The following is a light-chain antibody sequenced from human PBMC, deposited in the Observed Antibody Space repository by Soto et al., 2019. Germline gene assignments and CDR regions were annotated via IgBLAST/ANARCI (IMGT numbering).Light chain of an antibody. Sequence: ALTQPASVSGSPGQSITISCTGTSSDVGGYNYVSWYQQHPGKAPKLMIYDVSSRPSGVSNRFSGSKSSNTASLTISGLQAEDEDDYYCSSYTSSSTLVFGTGTKVTVL. V-gene: IGLV2-14*01. CDR1: SSDVGGYNY. CDR3: SSYTSSSTLV. CDR2: DVS. J-gene: IGLJ1*01.